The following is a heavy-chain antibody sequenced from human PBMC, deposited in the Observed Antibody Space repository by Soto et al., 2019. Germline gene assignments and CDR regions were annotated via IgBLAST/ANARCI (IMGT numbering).Heavy chain of an antibody. CDR3: ARDPTDPISNSCYFFDY. J-gene: IGHJ4*02. CDR2: ISGRGGGT. Sequence: GGSLRLSCAASGFTFSDFAMSWVRQAPGKGLEWVSTISGRGGGTYFADSVKGRFTISRDNSKHSVYLQMNSLRAEDTAIYYCARDPTDPISNSCYFFDYWGQGALVTVSS. CDR1: GFTFSDFA. D-gene: IGHD6-13*01. V-gene: IGHV3-23*01.